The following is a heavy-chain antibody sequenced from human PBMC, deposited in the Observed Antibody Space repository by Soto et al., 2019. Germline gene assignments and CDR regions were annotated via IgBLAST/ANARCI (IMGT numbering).Heavy chain of an antibody. CDR2: INHSGST. J-gene: IGHJ6*02. V-gene: IGHV4-34*01. Sequence: SETLSLTCAVYGGSFSGYYWSWIRQPPGKGLEWIGEINHSGSTNYNPSLKSRVTISVDTSKNQFSLKLSSVTAADTAVYYCAGRFLGNSSSSRPYYGMAVWGQGTTATVSS. D-gene: IGHD6-6*01. CDR3: AGRFLGNSSSSRPYYGMAV. CDR1: GGSFSGYY.